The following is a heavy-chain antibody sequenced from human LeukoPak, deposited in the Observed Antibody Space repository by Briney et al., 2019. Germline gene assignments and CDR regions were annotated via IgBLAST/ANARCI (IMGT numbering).Heavy chain of an antibody. CDR2: IYIRGST. V-gene: IGHV4-4*07. CDR3: ARDERTMGVVDY. Sequence: PSETLSLTCTVSGGSISSYYWSWIRQPAGKGLEWIGRIYIRGSTNYNPSLKSRVTMSLDTSENQFSLKLRSVTAADTAVYYCARDERTMGVVDYWSQGILVTVSS. CDR1: GGSISSYY. J-gene: IGHJ4*02. D-gene: IGHD3-10*01.